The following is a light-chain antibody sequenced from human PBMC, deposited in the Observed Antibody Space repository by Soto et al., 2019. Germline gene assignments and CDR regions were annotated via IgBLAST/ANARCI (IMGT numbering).Light chain of an antibody. CDR3: NSYTGRSARYV. V-gene: IGLV2-14*01. CDR1: NSDVGTYNY. CDR2: DVS. J-gene: IGLJ1*01. Sequence: QSALTQPASVSGSPGQSITISCTGTNSDVGTYNYVSWYQQHPGKAPKLMIYDVSIRPSGVSDRFSGSKSGNTASPTISGLRAEDEADYYCNSYTGRSARYVFGTGTKSPS.